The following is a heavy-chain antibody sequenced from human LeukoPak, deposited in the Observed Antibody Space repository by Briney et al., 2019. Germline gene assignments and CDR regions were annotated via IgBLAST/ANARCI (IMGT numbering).Heavy chain of an antibody. Sequence: PSDTLTLTCTGSGGSIRSHYWSWIRQSPGKGLEWIGYIYYSVSTIYNPSLKSRVTMSLDTSKRQFSLKLSSVIAADTAVYYCARYYGGLDYWGQGTLVTVSS. V-gene: IGHV4-59*07. D-gene: IGHD4-23*01. CDR2: IYYSVST. CDR1: GGSIRSHY. J-gene: IGHJ4*02. CDR3: ARYYGGLDY.